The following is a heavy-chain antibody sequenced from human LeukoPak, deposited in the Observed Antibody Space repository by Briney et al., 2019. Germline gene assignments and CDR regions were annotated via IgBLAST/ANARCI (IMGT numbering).Heavy chain of an antibody. CDR3: ARRKKTGTTRSAYYYYYYMDV. CDR1: GYTFTSYD. J-gene: IGHJ6*03. Sequence: ASVKVSCKASGYTFTSYDINWVRQATGQGLEWMGWMNPNSGNTGYAQKFQGRVTMTRNTSISTAYMELSSLRSEDTAVYYCARRKKTGTTRSAYYYYYYMDVWGKGTTVTISS. V-gene: IGHV1-8*01. CDR2: MNPNSGNT. D-gene: IGHD1-1*01.